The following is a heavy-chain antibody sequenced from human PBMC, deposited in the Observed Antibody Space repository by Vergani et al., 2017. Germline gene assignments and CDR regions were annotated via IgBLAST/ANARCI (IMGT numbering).Heavy chain of an antibody. J-gene: IGHJ4*02. CDR1: GGSISSGNYY. D-gene: IGHD3-22*01. Sequence: QVQLQESGPGLVKPSETLALTCTVPGGSISSGNYYWSWIRQPAGKGLEWIGRIYTSGSTNYNPSLKSRVTISVDTSKNQFSLKLSSVTAADRAVYYCARGGADYYDSSGWYYWGQGTLVTVSS. V-gene: IGHV4-61*02. CDR3: ARGGADYYDSSGWYY. CDR2: IYTSGST.